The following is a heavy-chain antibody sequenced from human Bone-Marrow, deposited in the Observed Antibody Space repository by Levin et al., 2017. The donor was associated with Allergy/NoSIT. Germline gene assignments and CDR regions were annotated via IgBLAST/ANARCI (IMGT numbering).Heavy chain of an antibody. J-gene: IGHJ4*02. D-gene: IGHD1-1*01. CDR3: AKEENGDYFDY. Sequence: PSETLSLTCTVSGGSVSSRSYHWGWGWFRQPPGKGLEWIGSVYYSGNTYYNPSLKSRVTISVDTSKTQLSLRLRSVTAADTSVYFCAKEENGDYFDYWGQGTLVTVSS. CDR2: VYYSGNT. CDR1: GGSVSSRSYH. V-gene: IGHV4-39*02.